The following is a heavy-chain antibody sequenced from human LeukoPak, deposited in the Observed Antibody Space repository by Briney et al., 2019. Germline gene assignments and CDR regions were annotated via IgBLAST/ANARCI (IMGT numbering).Heavy chain of an antibody. CDR3: TRYNNDHFDY. CDR2: IAYDGSRA. Sequence: GGSLRLPCAGSGFTFGGYGMHWFRPTPGKGLEWVAVIAYDGSRAFYADSVKGRFTISRDNSKNTMSVQMDDLRAEDTAVYYCTRYNNDHFDYWGQGTLVTVSS. D-gene: IGHD1-14*01. J-gene: IGHJ4*02. V-gene: IGHV3-33*01. CDR1: GFTFGGYG.